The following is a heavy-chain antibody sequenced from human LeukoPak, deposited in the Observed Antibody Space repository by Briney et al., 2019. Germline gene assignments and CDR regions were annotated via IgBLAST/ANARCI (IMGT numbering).Heavy chain of an antibody. CDR3: ARPASGTPDAFDI. Sequence: GESLKISCKTSGYSLTTYWIGWVRQMPGKGLEWMGIIYPRNSDTRYSPSFQGQVTISADKSISTAYLQWSSLKASDTAMYYCARPASGTPDAFDIWGQGTMVTVSS. CDR1: GYSLTTYW. CDR2: IYPRNSDT. J-gene: IGHJ3*02. V-gene: IGHV5-51*01. D-gene: IGHD1-26*01.